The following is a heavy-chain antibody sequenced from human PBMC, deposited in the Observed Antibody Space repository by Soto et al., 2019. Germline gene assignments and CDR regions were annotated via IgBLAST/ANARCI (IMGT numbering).Heavy chain of an antibody. V-gene: IGHV3-23*01. CDR3: AKLPYSSGVYYFDY. Sequence: GGSLRLSCAASTFTFSTYAMTWVRQVPGKGLEWVSAISGSIGSTYYADSVKGRFTISRDNSKNTPYLQMNSLRAEDTAVYYCAKLPYSSGVYYFDYWGQGTLVTVSS. CDR1: TFTFSTYA. CDR2: ISGSIGST. D-gene: IGHD6-19*01. J-gene: IGHJ4*02.